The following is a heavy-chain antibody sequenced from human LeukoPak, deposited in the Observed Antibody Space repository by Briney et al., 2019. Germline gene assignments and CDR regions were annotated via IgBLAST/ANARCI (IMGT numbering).Heavy chain of an antibody. CDR1: GFTFDDYG. V-gene: IGHV3-20*04. J-gene: IGHJ6*03. D-gene: IGHD3-3*01. CDR3: ARVDDFWSGYYYYYYMDV. Sequence: GGSLRLSCAASGFTFDDYGMSWVRQAPGKGLEWVSGINWNGGSTGYADSVKGRFTISRDNAKNSLYLQMNSLRAGDTALYYCARVDDFWSGYYYYYYMDVWGKGTTVTVSS. CDR2: INWNGGST.